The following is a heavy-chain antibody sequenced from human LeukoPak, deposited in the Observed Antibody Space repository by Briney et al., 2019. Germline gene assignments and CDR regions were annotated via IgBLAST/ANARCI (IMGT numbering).Heavy chain of an antibody. J-gene: IGHJ3*02. Sequence: GGSLGLSCAASGFTFSRYWMSWVRQAPGKGLEWVANIKQDESEKYYVDSVKGRFSISRDNAKNSLYLQMNSLRAEDTAEYYCARVGFYAFDIWGQGTKVTVSS. D-gene: IGHD3-3*01. CDR3: ARVGFYAFDI. CDR2: IKQDESEK. CDR1: GFTFSRYW. V-gene: IGHV3-7*04.